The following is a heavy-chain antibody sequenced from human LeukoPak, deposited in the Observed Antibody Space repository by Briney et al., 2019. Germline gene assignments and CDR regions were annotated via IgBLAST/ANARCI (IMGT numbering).Heavy chain of an antibody. CDR2: ISNSGSGT. CDR3: ARALNDAFDI. V-gene: IGHV3-11*04. Sequence: GGSLRLSCAASGFTFSDYYMGWLRQAPGKGLEWVSYISNSGSGTYYPDSVKGRFTISRDNAKKSLYLQVKSLRAEDTAVYYCARALNDAFDIWGQGTMVTVSS. CDR1: GFTFSDYY. J-gene: IGHJ3*02.